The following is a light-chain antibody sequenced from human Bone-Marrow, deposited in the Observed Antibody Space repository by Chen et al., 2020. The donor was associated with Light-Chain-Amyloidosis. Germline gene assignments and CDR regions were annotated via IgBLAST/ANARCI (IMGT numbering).Light chain of an antibody. J-gene: IGLJ2*01. CDR1: ALPTKD. V-gene: IGLV3-25*03. Sequence: SYELTQPPSVSVSPGQTARITCSGDALPTKDDYWYQHKPGQAPVLVIHRDTERPSGISERFSGSSSGTTATLTISGVQAEDEADYHCQSADSSGTYEVIFGGGTKLTVL. CDR3: QSADSSGTYEVI. CDR2: RDT.